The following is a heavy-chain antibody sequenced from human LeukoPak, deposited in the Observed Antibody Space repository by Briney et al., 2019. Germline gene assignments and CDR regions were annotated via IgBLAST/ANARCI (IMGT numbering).Heavy chain of an antibody. Sequence: SQTLSLTCAISGDSVSSNSAAWNWIRQSPSRGLEWLGRTYYRSKWYNDYAVSVKSRITINPDTSKNQFSLQLNSVTPEDTAVYHCARKPIHDSSGPKNWFDPWGRGTLVTVSS. CDR1: GDSVSSNSAA. CDR2: TYYRSKWYN. CDR3: ARKPIHDSSGPKNWFDP. V-gene: IGHV6-1*01. D-gene: IGHD3-22*01. J-gene: IGHJ5*02.